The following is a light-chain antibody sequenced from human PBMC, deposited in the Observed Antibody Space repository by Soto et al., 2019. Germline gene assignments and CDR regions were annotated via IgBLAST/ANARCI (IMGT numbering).Light chain of an antibody. CDR3: QRYHDCPLT. Sequence: EIVMTQSPATLSVSPGEGATLSCRASQSISTNLAWYQQKPGQAPRLLIDGTSSRATGIPARFIGSGSGTEFTLTISSLQSEDFAFYFCQRYHDCPLTFGGGTRVEV. CDR1: QSISTN. J-gene: IGKJ4*01. V-gene: IGKV3D-15*01. CDR2: GTS.